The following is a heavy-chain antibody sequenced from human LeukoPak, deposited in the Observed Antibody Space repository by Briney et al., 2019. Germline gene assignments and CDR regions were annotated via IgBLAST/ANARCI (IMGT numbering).Heavy chain of an antibody. CDR3: ARETRPAFFYGSGSYNWFDP. V-gene: IGHV4-4*07. Sequence: SETLSLTCTVSGGSISSYYWSWIRQPAGKGLEWIGRIYTSGSTNYNPSLKSRVTMSVDTSKNQFSLKLSSVTAADTAVYYCARETRPAFFYGSGSYNWFDPWGQGTLVTVSS. J-gene: IGHJ5*02. D-gene: IGHD3-10*01. CDR1: GGSISSYY. CDR2: IYTSGST.